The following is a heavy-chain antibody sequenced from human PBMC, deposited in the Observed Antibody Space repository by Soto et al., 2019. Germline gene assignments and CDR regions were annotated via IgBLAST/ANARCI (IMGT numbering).Heavy chain of an antibody. Sequence: QLQLQESGSGLVKPSQTLSLTCAVSGGSISSGGYSWSWIRQPPGKGLEWIGYIYHSGSTYYNPSLKSRVTISVDRSKNQFSLKLSSVTAADTAVYYCARNGLNYYDSSGYYNDAFDIWGQGTMVTVSS. CDR2: IYHSGST. CDR1: GGSISSGGYS. J-gene: IGHJ3*02. V-gene: IGHV4-30-2*01. CDR3: ARNGLNYYDSSGYYNDAFDI. D-gene: IGHD3-22*01.